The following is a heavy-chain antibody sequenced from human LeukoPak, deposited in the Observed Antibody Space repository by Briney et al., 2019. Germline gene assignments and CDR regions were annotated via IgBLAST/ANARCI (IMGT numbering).Heavy chain of an antibody. D-gene: IGHD3-9*01. V-gene: IGHV4-39*07. J-gene: IGHJ6*03. Sequence: SETLSLTCTVSGGSISSSSYYWGWIRQPPGKGLEWIGSIYYSGSTYYNPSLKSRVTISVDTSKNQFSLKLSSVTAADTAVYYCARSIYDILTALLDYMDVWGKGTTVTVSS. CDR1: GGSISSSSYY. CDR3: ARSIYDILTALLDYMDV. CDR2: IYYSGST.